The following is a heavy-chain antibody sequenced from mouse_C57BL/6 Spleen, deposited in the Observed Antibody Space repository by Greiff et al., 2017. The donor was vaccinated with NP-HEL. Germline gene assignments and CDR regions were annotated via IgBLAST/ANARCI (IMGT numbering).Heavy chain of an antibody. CDR2: IDPSDSET. V-gene: IGHV1-52*01. J-gene: IGHJ4*01. CDR1: GYTFTSYW. Sequence: QVQLQQPGAELVRPGSSVKLSCKASGYTFTSYWMHWVKQRPIQGLEWIGNIDPSDSETHYNQKFKDKATLTVDKSSSTAYMQLSSMTSEDSEVYYCARGGFPYAKEDWGKGTTGTVSS. CDR3: ARGGFPYAKED.